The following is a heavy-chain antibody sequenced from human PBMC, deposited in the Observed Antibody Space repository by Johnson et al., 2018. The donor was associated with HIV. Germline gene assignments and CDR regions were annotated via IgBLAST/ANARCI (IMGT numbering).Heavy chain of an antibody. CDR2: VRWSGDIT. V-gene: IGHV3-43D*04. CDR3: AAAGIDAFDI. CDR1: GLTFISND. J-gene: IGHJ3*02. Sequence: VQLLVAGGGVVQPAGSLRLPSAASGLTFISNDMLWGRQAPGRGLEWFSLVRWSGDITSYVDSVKGRFTISRNNSRNSLYLKMNSLRTDDTALYYCAAAGIDAFDIWGQGTMVTVSS. D-gene: IGHD6-13*01.